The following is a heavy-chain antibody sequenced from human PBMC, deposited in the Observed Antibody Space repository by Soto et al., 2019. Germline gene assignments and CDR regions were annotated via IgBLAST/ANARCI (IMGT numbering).Heavy chain of an antibody. CDR2: ISYDGSNK. CDR3: AKDHALWFGELRLGMDV. Sequence: SLRLSCAASGFTFSSYGMHWVRQAPGKGLEWVAVISYDGSNKYYADSVKGRFTISRDNSKNTLYLQMNSLRAEDTAVYYCAKDHALWFGELRLGMDVWGQGTTVTVSS. D-gene: IGHD3-10*01. CDR1: GFTFSSYG. J-gene: IGHJ6*02. V-gene: IGHV3-30*18.